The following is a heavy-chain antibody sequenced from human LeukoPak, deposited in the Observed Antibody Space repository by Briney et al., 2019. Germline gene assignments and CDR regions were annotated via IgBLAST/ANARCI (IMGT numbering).Heavy chain of an antibody. D-gene: IGHD3-3*01. J-gene: IGHJ4*02. Sequence: GESLKISCKGSGYNFINYWIGWVRQKPGKGLEWMGIIHPRDSDTRYSPSFLGQVSLSVDTSTSTAYLHWSSLEASDTAIYHCARHLEWGGSYYIEDWGQGALVTVSS. CDR2: IHPRDSDT. V-gene: IGHV5-51*01. CDR3: ARHLEWGGSYYIED. CDR1: GYNFINYW.